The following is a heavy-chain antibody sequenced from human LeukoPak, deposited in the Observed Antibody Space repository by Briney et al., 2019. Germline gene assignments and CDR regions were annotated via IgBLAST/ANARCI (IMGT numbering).Heavy chain of an antibody. J-gene: IGHJ6*02. CDR1: GGSFSGYY. V-gene: IGHV4-34*01. Sequence: PSETLSLTCAVYGGSFSGYYWSWIRQPPGKGPEWIGEINHSGSTNYNPSLKSRVTISVDTSKNQFSLKLSSVTAADTAVYYCARGPVLEWLFPYHYYGMDVWGQGTTVTVSS. D-gene: IGHD3-3*01. CDR3: ARGPVLEWLFPYHYYGMDV. CDR2: INHSGST.